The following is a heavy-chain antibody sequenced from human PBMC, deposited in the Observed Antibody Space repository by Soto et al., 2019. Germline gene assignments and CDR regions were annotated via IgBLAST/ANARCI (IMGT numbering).Heavy chain of an antibody. CDR2: ISYDGTAK. D-gene: IGHD3-3*01. V-gene: IGHV3-33*03. CDR1: GFDFSDHG. Sequence: PWGSLRLSCAASGFDFSDHGMHWVRQAPGEGLEWVTVISYDGTAKYYKESVKGRFTTSRDNSKKTLYLQIDSLRVEDTAVYYCAKDEGRFLRNYFNYGTDVWGLGTTVTVSS. J-gene: IGHJ6*02. CDR3: AKDEGRFLRNYFNYGTDV.